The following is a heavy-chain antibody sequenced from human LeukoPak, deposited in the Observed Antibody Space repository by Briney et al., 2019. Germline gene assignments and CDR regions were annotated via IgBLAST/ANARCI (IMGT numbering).Heavy chain of an antibody. CDR1: GFTFSSYG. J-gene: IGHJ4*02. V-gene: IGHV3-33*01. CDR2: IWFNGRNK. CDR3: ARDRGYGSDY. Sequence: GGSLRLSCTASGFTFSSYGMHWVRQAPGKGLEWVAVIWFNGRNKYYADSVKGRFTISRGNSKNTLYLQMNSLRAEDTAVYYCARDRGYGSDYWGQGTLVTVSS. D-gene: IGHD3-10*01.